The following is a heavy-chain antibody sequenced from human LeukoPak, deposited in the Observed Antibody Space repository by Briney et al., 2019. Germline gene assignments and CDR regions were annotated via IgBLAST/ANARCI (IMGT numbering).Heavy chain of an antibody. D-gene: IGHD3-10*01. CDR3: ARGLEGSGSYYNGYFDY. V-gene: IGHV3-30*03. Sequence: PWGSLRLSCAASGFTFSSYGMHWVRQAPGKGLEWVAVISYDGSNKYYADSVKGRFTISRDNAKNSLYLQMNSLRAEDTALYYCARGLEGSGSYYNGYFDYWGQGTLVTVSS. CDR1: GFTFSSYG. J-gene: IGHJ4*02. CDR2: ISYDGSNK.